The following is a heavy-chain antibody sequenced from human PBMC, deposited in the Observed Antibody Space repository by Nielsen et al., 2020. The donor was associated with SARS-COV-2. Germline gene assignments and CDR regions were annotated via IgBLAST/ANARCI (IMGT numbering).Heavy chain of an antibody. CDR3: VRVDGDYDHLDY. CDR2: ISTGSSTI. CDR1: GFTFSNHD. J-gene: IGHJ4*02. D-gene: IGHD4-17*01. Sequence: GESLRLSCAASGFTFSNHDMNWVRQAPGKGLEWVSYISTGSSTIYYADSVEGRFTISRDNAKNSLYLQMNSLRAEDTAVYYCVRVDGDYDHLDYWGQGTLVTVSS. V-gene: IGHV3-48*01.